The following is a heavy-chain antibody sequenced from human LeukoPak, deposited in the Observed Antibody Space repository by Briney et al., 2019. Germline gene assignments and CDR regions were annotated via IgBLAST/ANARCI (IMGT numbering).Heavy chain of an antibody. CDR3: AKGLYSGSYDGFDS. V-gene: IGHV3-23*01. CDR1: GFTFRSYA. CDR2: ISGSGGST. Sequence: GGSLRLSSAASGFTFRSYAMSWVRQAPGKGLEWVSVISGSGGSTYYADSVKGRFTISRDNSKNTLYLQMNSLRAEDTAVFYCAKGLYSGSYDGFDSWGQGALVTVSS. D-gene: IGHD1-26*01. J-gene: IGHJ4*02.